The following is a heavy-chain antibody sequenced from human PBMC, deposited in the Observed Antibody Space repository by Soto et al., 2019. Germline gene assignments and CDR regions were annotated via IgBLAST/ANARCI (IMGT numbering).Heavy chain of an antibody. V-gene: IGHV1-18*01. CDR2: ISAYNGCT. Sequence: VASVKVSCKASGYIFTNYGISWVRQAPGQGLEWMGWISAYNGCTNYAQKFQGRVTMTTDTSTSTAYMELRSLRSDDTAVYYCARGRPIFGVLSAFDIWGQGTMVTVSS. CDR3: ARGRPIFGVLSAFDI. CDR1: GYIFTNYG. D-gene: IGHD3-3*01. J-gene: IGHJ3*02.